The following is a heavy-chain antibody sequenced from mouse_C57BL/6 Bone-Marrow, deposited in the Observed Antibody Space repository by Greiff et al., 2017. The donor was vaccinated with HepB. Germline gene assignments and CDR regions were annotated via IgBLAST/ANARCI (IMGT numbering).Heavy chain of an antibody. CDR2: INPYNGGT. CDR1: GFTFTDYY. Sequence: VQLQQSGPVLVKPGASVKMSCKASGFTFTDYYMNWVKQSHGKSLEWIGVINPYNGGTSYNQKFKGKATLTVDKSSSTAYMELNSLTSEDSAVYYCARDYYGSTGYWGQGTTLTVSS. D-gene: IGHD1-1*01. V-gene: IGHV1-19*01. J-gene: IGHJ2*01. CDR3: ARDYYGSTGY.